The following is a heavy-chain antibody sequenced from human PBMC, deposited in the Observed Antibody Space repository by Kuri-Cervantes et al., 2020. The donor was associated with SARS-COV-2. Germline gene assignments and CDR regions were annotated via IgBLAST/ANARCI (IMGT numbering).Heavy chain of an antibody. D-gene: IGHD6-13*01. CDR1: GFTFSSYA. Sequence: GGSLRLSCAASGFTFSSYAMHWVRQAPGKGLEWVAVISYDGSNKYYADSVKGRFTISRDNSKNTLYLQMNSLRAEDTAVYYCARDGYRNISRSWYGSYYYYYMDVWGKGTTVTVSS. V-gene: IGHV3-30-3*01. J-gene: IGHJ6*03. CDR3: ARDGYRNISRSWYGSYYYYYMDV. CDR2: ISYDGSNK.